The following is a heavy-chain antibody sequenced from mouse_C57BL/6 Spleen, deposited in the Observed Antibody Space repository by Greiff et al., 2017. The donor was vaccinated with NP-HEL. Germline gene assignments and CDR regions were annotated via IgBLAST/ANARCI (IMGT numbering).Heavy chain of an antibody. J-gene: IGHJ4*01. D-gene: IGHD2-4*01. CDR2: IHPNSGST. CDR3: ARELYYDYDGYAMDY. V-gene: IGHV1-64*01. Sequence: QVQLQQPGAELVKPGASVKLSCKASGYTFTSYWMHWVKQRPGQGLEWIGMIHPNSGSTNYNEKFKSKATLTVDKSSSTAYMQLSSLTSEDSAVYFCARELYYDYDGYAMDYWGQGTSVTVSS. CDR1: GYTFTSYW.